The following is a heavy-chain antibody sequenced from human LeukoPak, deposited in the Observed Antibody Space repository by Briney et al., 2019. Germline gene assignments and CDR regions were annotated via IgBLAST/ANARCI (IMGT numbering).Heavy chain of an antibody. CDR2: IYTSGST. Sequence: PSETLSLTCTVSGDSISSGSYYWSWIRQPAGKGLEWIGRIYTSGSTNYNPSLKSRVTISVETSKNQFSLKLSSVTAADTAVYYCARDSGDQYYFDYWGQGTLVTVSS. V-gene: IGHV4-61*02. J-gene: IGHJ4*02. CDR1: GDSISSGSYY. CDR3: ARDSGDQYYFDY. D-gene: IGHD1-1*01.